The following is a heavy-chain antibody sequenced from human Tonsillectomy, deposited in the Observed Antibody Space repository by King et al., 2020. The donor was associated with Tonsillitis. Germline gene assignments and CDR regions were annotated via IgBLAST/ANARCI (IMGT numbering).Heavy chain of an antibody. CDR1: GFTFSSFG. V-gene: IGHV3-30*02. Sequence: VQLVESGGGVVQPGGSLRLSCAASGFTFSSFGIHWVRQAPGKGLEWVAFIRDDESNKYYADFAKGRFTISRDNSKNTLHLQMNSLRAEDTAVYYCAKAQGQQLVLDHDAFDIWGQGTMVTVSS. CDR3: AKAQGQQLVLDHDAFDI. CDR2: IRDDESNK. D-gene: IGHD6-13*01. J-gene: IGHJ3*02.